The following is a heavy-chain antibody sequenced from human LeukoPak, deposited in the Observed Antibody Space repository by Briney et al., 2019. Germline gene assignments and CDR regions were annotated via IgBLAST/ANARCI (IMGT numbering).Heavy chain of an antibody. D-gene: IGHD3-22*01. CDR3: AAAVASSGYYYRALFDY. CDR1: GFTFTSSA. J-gene: IGHJ4*02. Sequence: GTSVKVSCKASGFTFTSSAVQWVRQARGQRLEWIGWIVVGSGNTNYAQKFQERVTITRDMSTSTAYMELSSLRSEDTAVYYCAAAVASSGYYYRALFDYWGQGTLVTVSS. V-gene: IGHV1-58*01. CDR2: IVVGSGNT.